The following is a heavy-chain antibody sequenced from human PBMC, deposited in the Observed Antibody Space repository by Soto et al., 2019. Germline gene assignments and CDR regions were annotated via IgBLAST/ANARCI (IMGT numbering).Heavy chain of an antibody. Sequence: EVQLVESGGALVQPGGSLRLSCAASGFTFSSYEMNWVRXXXXXXXXXXXSMSRRGHTKYYADSVKGRFTISRDNAKYTXYLXXXRXXXXXXXXXXXXXXXXXXXXXXXXXXXXXXQGTTVTVSS. CDR1: GFTFSSYE. V-gene: IGHV3-48*03. J-gene: IGHJ6*02. CDR2: MSRRGHTK. CDR3: XXXXXXXXXXXXXXXXX.